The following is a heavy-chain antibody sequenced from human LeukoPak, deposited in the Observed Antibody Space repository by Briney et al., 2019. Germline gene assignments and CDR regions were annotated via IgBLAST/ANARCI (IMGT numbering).Heavy chain of an antibody. CDR1: GGSFSGYY. CDR2: INHSGST. V-gene: IGHV4-34*01. CDR3: ARGRKQLHP. D-gene: IGHD6-6*01. Sequence: SETLSLTCAVYGGSFSGYYWSWIRQPPGKGLEWIGEINHSGSTNYNPSLKSRVTISVDTSKNQSSLKLSSVTAADTAVYYCARGRKQLHPWGQGTLVTVSS. J-gene: IGHJ5*02.